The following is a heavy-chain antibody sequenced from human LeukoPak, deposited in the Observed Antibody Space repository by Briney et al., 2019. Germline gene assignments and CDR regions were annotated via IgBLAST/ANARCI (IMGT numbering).Heavy chain of an antibody. CDR3: TKAQLPRHEPGNFYFDY. CDR2: ASYDESSI. D-gene: IGHD1-14*01. CDR1: GFTFSTYG. Sequence: PGGSLRLSCAASGFTFSTYGMHWVRKAPGKGLEWVAVASYDESSIYYADSVKGRFTISRDNSKDTVLLHMNSLRSDDTAVYYCTKAQLPRHEPGNFYFDYWGQGILVTVSS. V-gene: IGHV3-30*18. J-gene: IGHJ4*02.